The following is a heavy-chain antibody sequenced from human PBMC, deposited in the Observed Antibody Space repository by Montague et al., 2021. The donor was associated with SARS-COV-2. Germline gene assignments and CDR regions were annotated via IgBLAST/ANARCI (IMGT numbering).Heavy chain of an antibody. D-gene: IGHD5-24*01. CDR3: ARVFPRWLQFDPYFDY. V-gene: IGHV4-59*01. J-gene: IGHJ4*02. CDR2: IYYSGST. Sequence: SETLSLTCTVSGGSISSYYWSWVRQPPGKGLEWIGYIYYSGSTNYNPSLKSRVTTSVDTSKNQFSLKLSSVTAADTAAYYCARVFPRWLQFDPYFDYWGQGTLVTVSS. CDR1: GGSISSYY.